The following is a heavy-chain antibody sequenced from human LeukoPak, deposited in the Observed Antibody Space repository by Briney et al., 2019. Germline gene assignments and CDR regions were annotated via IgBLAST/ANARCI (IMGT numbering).Heavy chain of an antibody. Sequence: SETLSLTCTVSGGSISSGGYSWSWIRQHPGKGLEWIGYIYYSGSTYYNPSLKSRVTISVDTSKNQFSLKLSSVTAADTAVYYCARARSNYYGSGTPFDYWGQGTLVTVSP. CDR1: GGSISSGGYS. D-gene: IGHD3-10*01. J-gene: IGHJ4*02. CDR3: ARARSNYYGSGTPFDY. CDR2: IYYSGST. V-gene: IGHV4-31*03.